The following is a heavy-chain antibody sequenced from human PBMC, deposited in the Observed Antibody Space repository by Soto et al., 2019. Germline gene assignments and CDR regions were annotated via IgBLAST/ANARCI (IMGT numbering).Heavy chain of an antibody. J-gene: IGHJ6*02. CDR3: TIEVWNGPMDV. V-gene: IGHV3-30*03. CDR2: ISYDGSNK. Sequence: QVQLVESGGGVVQPGRSLRLSCAASGFTFSSYGMHWVRQAPGKGLEWVAVISYDGSNKNYADSVKGRFTISRDNSKNKQYLQMNSLRVEDTVRYYGTIEVWNGPMDVWGQGTKVTASS. D-gene: IGHD3-3*01. CDR1: GFTFSSYG.